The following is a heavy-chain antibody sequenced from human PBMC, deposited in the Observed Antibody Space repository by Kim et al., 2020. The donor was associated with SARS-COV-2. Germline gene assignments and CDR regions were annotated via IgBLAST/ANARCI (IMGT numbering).Heavy chain of an antibody. CDR3: AGHDYGDRAFDY. CDR2: IYYSGST. Sequence: SETLSLTCTVSGGSISSGAYYWSWIRQYPGTGLEWIGYIYYSGSTYYNPSLKSRVTLSVDTSKNQFSLKLSSVTAADTAVYYCAGHDYGDRAFDYWGQGT. CDR1: GGSISSGAYY. J-gene: IGHJ4*02. D-gene: IGHD4-17*01. V-gene: IGHV4-31*03.